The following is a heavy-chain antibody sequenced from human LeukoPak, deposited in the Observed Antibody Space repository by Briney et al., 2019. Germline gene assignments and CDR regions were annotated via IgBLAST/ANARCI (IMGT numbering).Heavy chain of an antibody. CDR1: GGSISSSSYY. J-gene: IGHJ4*02. Sequence: SETLSLTCTVSGGSISSSSYYWGWIRQPPGKGLEWIGSIYYSGSTYYNPSLKSRVTISVDTSKNQFSLKLSSVTAADTAVYYCASGYCSSTSCYPHVVGYWGQGTLVTVSS. V-gene: IGHV4-39*01. CDR2: IYYSGST. D-gene: IGHD2-2*03. CDR3: ASGYCSSTSCYPHVVGY.